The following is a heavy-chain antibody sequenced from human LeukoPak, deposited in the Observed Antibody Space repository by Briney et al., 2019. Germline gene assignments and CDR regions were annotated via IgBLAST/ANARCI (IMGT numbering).Heavy chain of an antibody. CDR1: GFTVSSNY. D-gene: IGHD5-12*01. CDR2: IYSGGST. CDR3: AKNWLRGSDY. Sequence: GGSLRLSCAASGFTVSSNYMSWVRQAPGKGLEWVSVIYSGGSTYYADSVKGRFTISRDNSKNTLHLQMNSLTAEDTAVYYCAKNWLRGSDYWGQGTLVTVSS. J-gene: IGHJ4*02. V-gene: IGHV3-53*01.